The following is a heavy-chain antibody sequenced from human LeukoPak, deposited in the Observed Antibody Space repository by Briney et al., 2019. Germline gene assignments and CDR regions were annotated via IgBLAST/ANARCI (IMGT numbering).Heavy chain of an antibody. D-gene: IGHD3-22*01. CDR1: GYSISSGYY. V-gene: IGHV4-38-2*02. CDR3: ARDSALAQVVMFDY. J-gene: IGHJ4*02. CDR2: IDHGGST. Sequence: SETLSLTCTVSGYSISSGYYWGWIRQPPGKGLEWTGSIDHGGSTYYNPSLESRITISVDTSKNQFSLKLSSVTAADTAVYYCARDSALAQVVMFDYWGQGTLVTVSS.